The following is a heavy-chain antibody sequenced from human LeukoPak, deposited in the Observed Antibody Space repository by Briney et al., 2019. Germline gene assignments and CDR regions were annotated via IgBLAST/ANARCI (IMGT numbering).Heavy chain of an antibody. J-gene: IGHJ6*03. Sequence: GGSLRLSCAASGFTFSSYSMNWVRQAPGKGLEWVSYISSSSSTIYYADSVKGRFTISRDNAKNSLYLQMNSLRAEDTAVYYCAREEDYHMDVWGKGTMVTVSS. CDR1: GFTFSSYS. CDR3: AREEDYHMDV. CDR2: ISSSSSTI. V-gene: IGHV3-48*01.